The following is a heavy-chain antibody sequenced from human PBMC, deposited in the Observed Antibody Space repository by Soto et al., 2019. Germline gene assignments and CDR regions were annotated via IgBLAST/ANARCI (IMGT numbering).Heavy chain of an antibody. Sequence: ASVKVSCKASGYTFTGYYMHWVRQAPGQGLEWMGIINPNDGGTLYAQKFQGRVTMTRDTSTSTAYMELSSLRSEDTAVYYCARVAWQSLDYWGQGTLVTVSS. V-gene: IGHV1-46*01. J-gene: IGHJ4*02. CDR3: ARVAWQSLDY. CDR1: GYTFTGYY. CDR2: INPNDGGT. D-gene: IGHD5-12*01.